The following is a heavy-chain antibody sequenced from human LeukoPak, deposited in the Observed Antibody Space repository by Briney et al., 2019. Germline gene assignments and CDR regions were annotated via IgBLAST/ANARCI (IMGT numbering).Heavy chain of an antibody. J-gene: IGHJ4*02. CDR2: INPNSYGT. CDR3: ARGGRVTTVVTLLDY. CDR1: GYTFTGYY. V-gene: IGHV1-2*02. D-gene: IGHD4-23*01. Sequence: WASVKVSCKASGYTFTGYYMHWVRQAPGQGLEWMGWINPNSYGTNYAQKFQGRVTMTRDTSISTAYMELSRLRSDDTAVYYCARGGRVTTVVTLLDYWGLGTLVTVSS.